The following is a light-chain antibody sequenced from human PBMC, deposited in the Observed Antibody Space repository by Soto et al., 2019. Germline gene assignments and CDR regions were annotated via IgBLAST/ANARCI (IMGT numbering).Light chain of an antibody. Sequence: DIQMTQSPSSLSASVGDTITITCRASQSINIYLNWYQHKPGKAPSLLIYAASSSQNGVPSRFSGSGSGTDFTLTISSLQREDFATYYCQQSYGTPLTFGGGTKVEIK. CDR1: QSINIY. J-gene: IGKJ4*01. V-gene: IGKV1-39*01. CDR3: QQSYGTPLT. CDR2: AAS.